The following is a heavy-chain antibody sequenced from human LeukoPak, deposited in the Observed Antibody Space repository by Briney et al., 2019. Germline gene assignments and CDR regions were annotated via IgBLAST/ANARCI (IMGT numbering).Heavy chain of an antibody. CDR2: IFYSGST. V-gene: IGHV4-39*01. D-gene: IGHD1-1*01. CDR3: ARHLITAAAGTLGNYFDY. J-gene: IGHJ4*02. Sequence: SETLSLTCTVSGDSISSSSYYWGWIRQPPGKGLEWIGSIFYSGSTYYNPSLERRVTISVDTSKNQFSLKQSSVTAADTAVFYCARHLITAAAGTLGNYFDYWGQGTLVTVSS. CDR1: GDSISSSSYY.